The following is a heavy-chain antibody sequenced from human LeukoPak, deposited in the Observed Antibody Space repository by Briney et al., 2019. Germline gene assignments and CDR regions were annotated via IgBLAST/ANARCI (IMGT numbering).Heavy chain of an antibody. V-gene: IGHV3-48*03. CDR3: AKAGGQLWPGFSWFIANYYYMDV. J-gene: IGHJ6*03. Sequence: GGSLRLSCAASGFTFSSYEMNWVRQAPGKGLEWVSYISSSGSTIYYADSVKGRFTISRDNSKNTLYLQMNSLRAEDTAVYYCAKAGGQLWPGFSWFIANYYYMDVWGKGTTVTISS. CDR2: ISSSGSTI. D-gene: IGHD5-18*01. CDR1: GFTFSSYE.